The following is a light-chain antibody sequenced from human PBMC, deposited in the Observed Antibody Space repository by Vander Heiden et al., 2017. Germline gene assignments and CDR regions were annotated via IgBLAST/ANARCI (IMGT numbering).Light chain of an antibody. Sequence: DIQMTQAPSSLSASVGDRVTITCQASHGITTYLNWFQQKPGKAPKSLIYDASNLKTGVPSRFSGSGSGTHFTLTISSLQPEDSPTYYCQQYDNAPLTFGGGTKVEIK. V-gene: IGKV1-33*01. CDR3: QQYDNAPLT. J-gene: IGKJ4*01. CDR2: DAS. CDR1: HGITTY.